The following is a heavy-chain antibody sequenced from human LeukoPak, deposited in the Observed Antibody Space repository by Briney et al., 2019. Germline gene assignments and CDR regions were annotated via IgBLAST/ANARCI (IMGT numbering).Heavy chain of an antibody. CDR2: FDPEDGET. V-gene: IGHV1-24*01. D-gene: IGHD3-22*01. Sequence: ASVKVSCKVSGYTLTELSMHWVRQAPGKGLEWMGGFDPEDGETIYAQKFQDRVTMTTDTSTNTAYMELRSLRSDDTAVYYCARGGFYYDTSGYVESFDYWGQGTLVTVSS. CDR1: GYTLTELS. J-gene: IGHJ4*02. CDR3: ARGGFYYDTSGYVESFDY.